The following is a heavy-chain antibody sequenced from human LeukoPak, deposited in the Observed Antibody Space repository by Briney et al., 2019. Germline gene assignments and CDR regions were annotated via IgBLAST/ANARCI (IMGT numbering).Heavy chain of an antibody. J-gene: IGHJ4*02. CDR2: NSGSGGST. CDR1: GFTFSSYG. CDR3: AKDDFGGRGNY. V-gene: IGHV3-23*01. Sequence: GGSLRPSCAASGFTFSSYGMSWVRQAPGKGLEWVSVNSGSGGSTYYADSVRGRFTISRDNSKNTLYLQMNSLRAEDTAVYYCAKDDFGGRGNYWGQGTLVTVSS. D-gene: IGHD3-16*01.